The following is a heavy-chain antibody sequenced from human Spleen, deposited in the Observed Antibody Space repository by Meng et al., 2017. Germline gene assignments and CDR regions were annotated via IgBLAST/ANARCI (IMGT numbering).Heavy chain of an antibody. J-gene: IGHJ3*01. CDR3: AANSDILTGYYNNHAFDV. D-gene: IGHD3-9*01. CDR2: IDPKSGDT. Sequence: ASVKVSRKPSGYNFPDYWLHWVRRAPGQGLEWMGRIDPKSGDTHYAQRFQGRVTMTRDTSVNTAYMELSRLRSDDTAVYFCAANSDILTGYYNNHAFDVWGQGTMVTVSS. CDR1: GYNFPDYW. V-gene: IGHV1-2*06.